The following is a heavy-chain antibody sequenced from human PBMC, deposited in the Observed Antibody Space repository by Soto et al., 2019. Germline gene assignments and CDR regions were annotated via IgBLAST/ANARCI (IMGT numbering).Heavy chain of an antibody. CDR1: GFTFSNAW. Sequence: GGSLRLSCAASGFTFSNAWMNWVRQAPGKGLEWVGRIKSKTDGGTTDYAAPVKGRFTISRDDSKNTLYLQMNSLKTEDTAVYYCTTRIAAAGTGPQQWLVLEDDYWGQGTLVTVSS. CDR2: IKSKTDGGTT. V-gene: IGHV3-15*07. CDR3: TTRIAAAGTGPQQWLVLEDDY. D-gene: IGHD6-13*01. J-gene: IGHJ4*02.